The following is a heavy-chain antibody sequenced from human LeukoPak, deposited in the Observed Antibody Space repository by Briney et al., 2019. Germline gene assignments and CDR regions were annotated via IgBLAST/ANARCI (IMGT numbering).Heavy chain of an antibody. CDR3: ARDSDRYCTNGVCYTHPYFDY. V-gene: IGHV4-39*07. CDR2: IYYTGKT. Sequence: SETLSLTCTLSNGSINSNSNYWGWVRQPPGKGLEWIGSIYYTGKTYYNASLKSRISISLETSKNQFSLMLNSVTAADTAVYYCARDSDRYCTNGVCYTHPYFDYWGQGTLVTVSS. CDR1: NGSINSNSNY. J-gene: IGHJ4*02. D-gene: IGHD2-8*01.